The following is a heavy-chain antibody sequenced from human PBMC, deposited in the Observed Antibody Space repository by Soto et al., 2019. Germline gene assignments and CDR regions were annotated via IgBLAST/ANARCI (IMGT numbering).Heavy chain of an antibody. CDR1: GFTFSSHT. CDR3: ARDMARGSDVFDI. J-gene: IGHJ3*02. D-gene: IGHD1-26*01. V-gene: IGHV3-30-3*01. CDR2: ISYDGSNK. Sequence: GGSLRLSCAASGFTFSSHTMHWVRQAPGKGLEWVAVISYDGSNKYYADSVKGRFTISRDNSKKMLYLQMNSLRAEDTAVYICARDMARGSDVFDIWGQGTMVTVSS.